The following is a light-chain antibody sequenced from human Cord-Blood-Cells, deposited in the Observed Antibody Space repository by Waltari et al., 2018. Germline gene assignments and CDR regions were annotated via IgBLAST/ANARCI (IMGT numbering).Light chain of an antibody. J-gene: IGKJ1*01. CDR1: QSISSY. CDR2: AAS. Sequence: DIQMTQSPSFLSASVGDRVTITCRASQSISSYLNWYQQKPGKAPKLLIYAASILQSGVPARFSGSGSGTEFTLTISSLQPEDVATYYCQQSYSTPWTFGQGTKVEIK. V-gene: IGKV1-39*01. CDR3: QQSYSTPWT.